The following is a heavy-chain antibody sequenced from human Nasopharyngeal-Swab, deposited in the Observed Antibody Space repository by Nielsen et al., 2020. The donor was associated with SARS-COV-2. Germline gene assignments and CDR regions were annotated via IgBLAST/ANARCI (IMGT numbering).Heavy chain of an antibody. CDR3: AKDCSSSWYTWGLFDY. CDR2: ISWSSGSI. J-gene: IGHJ4*02. CDR1: EFTFNDYA. V-gene: IGHV3-9*01. Sequence: SLNISYASSEFTFNDYAMHWVRHAPREVVGWVSVISWSSGSIDYADSVKGRFTISRDNAKNSLYLQMNSLRAEDTALYYCAKDCSSSWYTWGLFDYWGQGTLVTVSS. D-gene: IGHD6-13*01.